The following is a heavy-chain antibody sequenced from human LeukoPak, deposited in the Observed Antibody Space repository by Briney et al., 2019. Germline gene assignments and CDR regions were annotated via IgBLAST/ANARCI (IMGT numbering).Heavy chain of an antibody. J-gene: IGHJ4*02. Sequence: GGSLRLSCAASGFTFSSNAMSWVRQAPGKGLEWVSTISGSGGSTYYADSVKGRFTISRDNSKNTLYLQMNSLRAEDTAVYYCAKGTPADRGYCSGGSCYSAGYFDYWGQGTLVTVSS. CDR1: GFTFSSNA. V-gene: IGHV3-23*01. CDR3: AKGTPADRGYCSGGSCYSAGYFDY. CDR2: ISGSGGST. D-gene: IGHD2-15*01.